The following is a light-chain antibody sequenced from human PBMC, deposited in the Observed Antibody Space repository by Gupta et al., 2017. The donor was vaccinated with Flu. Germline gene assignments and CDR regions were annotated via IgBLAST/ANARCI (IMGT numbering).Light chain of an antibody. CDR2: KAS. J-gene: IGKJ1*01. V-gene: IGKV2-30*01. Sequence: DVVMTQSPLSLTVTLGQPASISCRSSESLVYSDGDSYVSWFHQRPGQSPRRLIYKASNRDSGVPDRISGSGSGTDFTLKISRVEAEDVGVYYCMHRKRWPWTFGQGTKVEI. CDR3: MHRKRWPWT. CDR1: ESLVYSDGDSY.